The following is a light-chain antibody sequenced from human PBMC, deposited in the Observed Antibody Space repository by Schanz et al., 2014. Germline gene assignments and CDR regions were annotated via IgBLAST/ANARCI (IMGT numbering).Light chain of an antibody. Sequence: QSVLTQPPSVSAAPGQKVTISCSGSSSEIGDNHVSWYQHIPGTAPKVLIYDNHYRPSGIPDRFSGSKSGTSATLDITGPQTGDEADYYCGIWDYSLNVGTFGGGTKLTVL. J-gene: IGLJ3*02. CDR3: GIWDYSLNVGT. V-gene: IGLV1-51*01. CDR1: SSEIGDNH. CDR2: DNH.